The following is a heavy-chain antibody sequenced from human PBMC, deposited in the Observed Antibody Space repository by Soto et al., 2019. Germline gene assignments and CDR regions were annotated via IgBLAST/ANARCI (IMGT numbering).Heavy chain of an antibody. CDR3: ARAFAIDWYTYYFNY. CDR1: GGSISSGGYY. D-gene: IGHD3-9*01. J-gene: IGHJ4*02. CDR2: IYYSGST. Sequence: SETLSLTCTVSGGSISSGGYYWSWIRQHPGKGLEWIGYIYYSGSTNYNPSLKRRVSISLDKSKNQFSLKLNSVTAADTAVYYWARAFAIDWYTYYFNYGGRAPLFTVSS. V-gene: IGHV4-31*03.